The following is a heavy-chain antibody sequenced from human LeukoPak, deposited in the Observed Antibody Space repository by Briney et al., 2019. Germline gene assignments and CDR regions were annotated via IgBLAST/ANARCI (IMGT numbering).Heavy chain of an antibody. Sequence: PGGSLRLSCAVSGFTFSNYAMSWVRQAPGKGLEWVSAISGSGGSTYYADSVKGRFTISRDNSKNTLYLQMNSLRAEDTAVYYCATGGPLIAARPDYWGQGTLVTVSS. CDR2: ISGSGGST. J-gene: IGHJ4*02. CDR3: ATGGPLIAARPDY. V-gene: IGHV3-23*01. D-gene: IGHD6-6*01. CDR1: GFTFSNYA.